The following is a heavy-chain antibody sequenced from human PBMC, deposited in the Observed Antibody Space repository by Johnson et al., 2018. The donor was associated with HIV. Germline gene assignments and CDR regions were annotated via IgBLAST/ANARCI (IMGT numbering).Heavy chain of an antibody. Sequence: QVQLVESGGGVVQPGRSLRLSCAASGFTFSSYGMHWVRQAPGKGLEWVAVIWYDGSNKYYADYVKGRFTIPRDNSKNTLYLQMNSLRAEDTAVYYCARDRAVAATSGAGAFDIWGQGTMVTVSS. CDR1: GFTFSSYG. V-gene: IGHV3-30*19. J-gene: IGHJ3*02. CDR2: IWYDGSNK. CDR3: ARDRAVAATSGAGAFDI. D-gene: IGHD2-15*01.